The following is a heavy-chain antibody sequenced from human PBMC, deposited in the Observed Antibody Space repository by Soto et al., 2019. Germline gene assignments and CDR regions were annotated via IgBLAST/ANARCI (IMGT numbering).Heavy chain of an antibody. V-gene: IGHV1-18*04. J-gene: IGHJ6*02. CDR3: ARAIAVAGDYYYYGMDV. Sequence: QVQLVQSGAEVKKPGASVKVSCKASGYTFTSYCIIWVRQAPGQGLEWMGWISAYNGNTNYAQKLQGRVPMPTDTSTSTAYMELRSLRSDDTAVYYCARAIAVAGDYYYYGMDVWGQGTTVTGSS. D-gene: IGHD6-19*01. CDR2: ISAYNGNT. CDR1: GYTFTSYC.